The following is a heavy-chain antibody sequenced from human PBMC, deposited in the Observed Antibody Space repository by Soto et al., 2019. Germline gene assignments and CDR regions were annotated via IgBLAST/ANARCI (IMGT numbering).Heavy chain of an antibody. CDR3: ARVGQIYDLDY. Sequence: QVQLQQWGAGLLKPSETLSLTCAVYGGSFSGYYWSWIRQPPGKGLEWIGEINHSGSTNYNPSLKSRLPISVDTSKNQFSLKLSSVTAADTAVYYCARVGQIYDLDYWGQGTLVTVSS. D-gene: IGHD5-12*01. CDR1: GGSFSGYY. V-gene: IGHV4-34*01. J-gene: IGHJ4*02. CDR2: INHSGST.